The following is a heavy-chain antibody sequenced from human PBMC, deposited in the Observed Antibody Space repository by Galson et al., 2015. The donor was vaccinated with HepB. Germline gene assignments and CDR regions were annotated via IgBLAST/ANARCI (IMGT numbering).Heavy chain of an antibody. CDR3: ARDRGSSSDAYYYYYMDV. CDR1: GGTFSSYA. Sequence: SVKVSCKASGGTFSSYAISWVRQAPGQGLEWMGGIIPIFGTANYAQKFQGRVTITADESTSTAYMELSSLRSEDTAVYYCARDRGSSSDAYYYYYMDVWGKGTTVTVSS. D-gene: IGHD6-13*01. CDR2: IIPIFGTA. J-gene: IGHJ6*03. V-gene: IGHV1-69*13.